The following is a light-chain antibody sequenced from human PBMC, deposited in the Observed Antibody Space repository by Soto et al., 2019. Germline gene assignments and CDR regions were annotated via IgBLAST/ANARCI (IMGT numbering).Light chain of an antibody. J-gene: IGKJ4*01. CDR2: DAS. CDR1: QSVSSSY. CDR3: QHYGYSPA. V-gene: IGKV3-20*01. Sequence: EIVLTQSPGTLSLSPGERATLSCRASQSVSSSYLAWYQQKPGQAPRLLIYDASSRATGIPDRFSGSGSGTYFTLTISRLEPDDVGVYYCQHYGYSPAFGGGKKVEIK.